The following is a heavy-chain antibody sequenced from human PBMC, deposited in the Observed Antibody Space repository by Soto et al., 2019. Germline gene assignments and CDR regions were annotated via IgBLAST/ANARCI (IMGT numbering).Heavy chain of an antibody. J-gene: IGHJ6*02. V-gene: IGHV3-72*01. CDR2: IRNNVNSYTT. D-gene: IGHD2-21*01. Sequence: EVQLVESGGGLVQPGGSLRLSCAASGFTSSDHYIDWVRQAPGKGLEWVGRIRNNVNSYTTEYAASVKGRFTISRDDSRNSLYLQMNNLKTEDTAVYYCARHIPYHGKDVWGQGTTVTVSS. CDR3: ARHIPYHGKDV. CDR1: GFTSSDHY.